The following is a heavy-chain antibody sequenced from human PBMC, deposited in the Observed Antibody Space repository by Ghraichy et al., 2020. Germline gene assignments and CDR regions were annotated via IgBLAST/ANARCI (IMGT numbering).Heavy chain of an antibody. Sequence: ASVKVSCKASGYTYTTYGISWVRQAPGQGLEWMGWISTYSGLTNYAQKVQGRVTMTTDTSTSTAYVELRSLRSDDTAVYFCARDTSDYGDPNDYWGQGTLVTVSS. CDR3: ARDTSDYGDPNDY. V-gene: IGHV1-18*01. J-gene: IGHJ4*02. D-gene: IGHD4-17*01. CDR2: ISTYSGLT. CDR1: GYTYTTYG.